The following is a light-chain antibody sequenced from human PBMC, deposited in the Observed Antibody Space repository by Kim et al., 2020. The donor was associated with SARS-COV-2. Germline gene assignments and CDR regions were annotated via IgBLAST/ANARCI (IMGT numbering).Light chain of an antibody. CDR2: QDS. V-gene: IGLV3-1*01. CDR3: QAWDSSTRNYV. J-gene: IGLJ1*01. CDR1: KLGDKY. Sequence: PGQTARIPCSGDKLGDKYACWYQQMPGQSPVLVIYQDSKRPSGIPERFSGSNSGNTATLTISGTQAMDEADYYCQAWDSSTRNYVFGTGTKVTVL.